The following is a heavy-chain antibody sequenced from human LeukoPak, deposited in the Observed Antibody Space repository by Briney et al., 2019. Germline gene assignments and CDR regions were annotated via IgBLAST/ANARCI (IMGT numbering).Heavy chain of an antibody. V-gene: IGHV4-34*01. CDR3: ARGVSSGWYVGYYFDY. CDR1: GGSFSGYY. Sequence: SETLSLTCAVYGGSFSGYYWSWIRQPPGKGLEWIGEINHSGSTNYNPSLKSRVTISVDTSKNQFSLKLSSVTAADTAVYYCARGVSSGWYVGYYFDYWGQGTLVTVSS. CDR2: INHSGST. D-gene: IGHD6-19*01. J-gene: IGHJ4*02.